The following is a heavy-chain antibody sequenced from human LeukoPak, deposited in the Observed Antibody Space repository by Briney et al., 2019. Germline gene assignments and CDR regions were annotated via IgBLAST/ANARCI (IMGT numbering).Heavy chain of an antibody. J-gene: IGHJ3*02. CDR2: INTNTGNP. CDR3: ATSVVYSSSGYDAFDI. D-gene: IGHD6-13*01. CDR1: GYTFTSYA. Sequence: GASVKVSCKASGYTFTSYAMNWVRQAPGQGLEWMGWINTNTGNPTYAQGFTGRFVFSLDTSVSTAYPQISSLKAEDTAVYYCATSVVYSSSGYDAFDIWGQGTMVTVSS. V-gene: IGHV7-4-1*02.